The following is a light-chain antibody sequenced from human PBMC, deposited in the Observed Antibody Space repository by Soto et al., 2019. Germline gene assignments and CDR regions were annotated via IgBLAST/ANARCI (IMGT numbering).Light chain of an antibody. CDR2: EVS. J-gene: IGLJ2*01. V-gene: IGLV2-14*01. CDR1: SSDVGFYNY. CDR3: SSYTTSITLVV. Sequence: QSALTQPASVSGSPGQSITISCTRTSSDVGFYNYVSWYQHHPGKAPKLMIYEVSNRPSGVSNRFSGSKSGNTASLTISGLQAEDEADYYCSSYTTSITLVVFGGGTKLTVL.